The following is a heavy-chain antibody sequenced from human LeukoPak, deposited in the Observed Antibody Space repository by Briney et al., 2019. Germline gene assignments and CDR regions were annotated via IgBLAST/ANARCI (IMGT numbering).Heavy chain of an antibody. CDR2: IRYDGSNK. D-gene: IGHD3-10*01. Sequence: GGSLRLSCAASGFTSSSYGMHWVRQAPGTGLEWVAFIRYDGSNKYYADSVKGRFTISRDNSKNTLYLQMNSLRAEDTAVYYCAKAYGYYFDYWGQGTLVTVSS. V-gene: IGHV3-30*02. CDR3: AKAYGYYFDY. CDR1: GFTSSSYG. J-gene: IGHJ4*02.